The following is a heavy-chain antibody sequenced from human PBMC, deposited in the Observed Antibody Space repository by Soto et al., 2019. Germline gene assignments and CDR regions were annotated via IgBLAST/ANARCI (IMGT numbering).Heavy chain of an antibody. CDR1: GFTFSSYG. V-gene: IGHV3-30*18. CDR2: ISYDGSNK. J-gene: IGHJ3*02. D-gene: IGHD4-17*01. CDR3: AKVSDDYGDFHDAFDI. Sequence: QVQLVESGGGVVQPGRSLRLSCAASGFTFSSYGMHWVRQAPGKGLEWVAVISYDGSNKYYADSVKGRFTISRDNSKNTLYLQMNSLRAEDTAVYYCAKVSDDYGDFHDAFDIWGQGTMVTVSS.